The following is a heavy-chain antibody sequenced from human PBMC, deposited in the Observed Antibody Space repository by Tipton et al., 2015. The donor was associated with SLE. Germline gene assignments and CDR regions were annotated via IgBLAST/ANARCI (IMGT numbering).Heavy chain of an antibody. Sequence: LSLTCTVSGGSISSSSYYWGWIRQPPGKGLEWVSYISSSGSTIYYADSVKGRFTISRDNAKNSLYLQMNSLRAEDTAVYYCASGADSSGYERGVLVWGQGTMVTVSS. CDR2: ISSSGSTI. J-gene: IGHJ3*01. V-gene: IGHV3-11*04. CDR1: GGSISSSSYY. D-gene: IGHD3-22*01. CDR3: ASGADSSGYERGVLV.